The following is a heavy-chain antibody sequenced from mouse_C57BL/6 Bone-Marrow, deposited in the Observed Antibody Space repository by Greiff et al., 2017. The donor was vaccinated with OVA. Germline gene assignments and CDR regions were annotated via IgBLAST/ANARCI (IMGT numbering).Heavy chain of an antibody. CDR3: AGDRSGGYYGYFDV. J-gene: IGHJ1*03. Sequence: VQLQESGPGLVKPSQSLFLTCSITGFPITSGYYWIWIRQSPGKPLEWMGYITHSGETFYNPSLQSPISITRETSKNQFFLQLNSVTTEDTAMYYCAGDRSGGYYGYFDVWGTGTTVTVSS. D-gene: IGHD1-1*02. CDR2: ITHSGET. V-gene: IGHV12-3*01. CDR1: GFPITSGYY.